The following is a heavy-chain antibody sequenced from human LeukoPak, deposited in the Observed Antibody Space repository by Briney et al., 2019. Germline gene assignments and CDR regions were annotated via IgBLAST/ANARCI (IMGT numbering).Heavy chain of an antibody. D-gene: IGHD1-26*01. J-gene: IGHJ6*03. CDR3: AKCGVYFYYYMDV. CDR2: ISSSSSYI. CDR1: GFTFSSYS. Sequence: GGSLRLSCAASGFTFSSYSMNWVRQAPGKGLEWVSSISSSSSYIYYADSVKGRFTISRDNAKNSLYLQMNSLRAEDTAVYYCAKCGVYFYYYMDVWGKGTTVSVSS. V-gene: IGHV3-21*01.